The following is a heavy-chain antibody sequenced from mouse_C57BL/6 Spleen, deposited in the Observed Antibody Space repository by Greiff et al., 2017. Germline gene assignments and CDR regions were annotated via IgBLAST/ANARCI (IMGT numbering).Heavy chain of an antibody. CDR2: IYPYNGVS. J-gene: IGHJ2*01. CDR3: AREGDYYGSYVGC. V-gene: IGHV1-31*01. CDR1: GYSFTGYY. Sequence: EVKLVESGPELVKPGASVKISCKASGYSFTGYYMHWVKQSHGNILDWIGYIYPYNGVSSYNQKFKGKATLTVDKSSSTAYMELRSLTSEDSAVYYCAREGDYYGSYVGCWGQGTTLTVAS. D-gene: IGHD2-1*01.